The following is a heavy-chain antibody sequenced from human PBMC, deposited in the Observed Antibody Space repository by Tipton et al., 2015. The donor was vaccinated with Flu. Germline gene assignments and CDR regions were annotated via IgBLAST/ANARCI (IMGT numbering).Heavy chain of an antibody. D-gene: IGHD6-19*01. V-gene: IGHV3-7*01. CDR3: AGGSGWLITD. J-gene: IGHJ4*02. CDR1: GFTFDDYA. CDR2: IKQDASEK. Sequence: SLRLSCAASGFTFDDYAMSWVRQAPGKGLEWVAIIKQDASEKLYVDSVEGRFTISRDNAKNSLSLQMDSLRGDDTAVYYCAGGSGWLITDWGQGTLVTVSS.